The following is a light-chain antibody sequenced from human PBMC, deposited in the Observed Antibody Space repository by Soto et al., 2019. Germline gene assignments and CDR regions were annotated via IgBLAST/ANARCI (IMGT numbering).Light chain of an antibody. CDR1: QSVSSY. Sequence: EIVLTQSPVTLSLSPGERATLSCMASQSVSSYLAWYQQKPGQAPRLLIYDASNRATGIPARFSGSGSGTDFTLTISSLEPEDFAVYYCQQRSNWPYTFGGGTKVEIK. V-gene: IGKV3-11*01. CDR3: QQRSNWPYT. CDR2: DAS. J-gene: IGKJ4*01.